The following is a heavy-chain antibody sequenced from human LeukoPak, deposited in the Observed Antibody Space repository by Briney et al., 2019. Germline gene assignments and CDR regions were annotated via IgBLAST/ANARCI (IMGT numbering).Heavy chain of an antibody. J-gene: IGHJ4*02. V-gene: IGHV3-7*01. Sequence: GGSLRLSCAASGFTFSSYWMNWVRQAPGKGLEWVANISQDESKKYYVDSVKGRFTISRDNAKNSLYLQMDSLRAEDTAVYYCARDPNILMGANFHSWGQGTLVTVSS. CDR2: ISQDESKK. D-gene: IGHD1-26*01. CDR3: ARDPNILMGANFHS. CDR1: GFTFSSYW.